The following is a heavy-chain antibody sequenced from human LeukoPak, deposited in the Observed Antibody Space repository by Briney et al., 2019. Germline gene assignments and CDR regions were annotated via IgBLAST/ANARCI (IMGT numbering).Heavy chain of an antibody. J-gene: IGHJ4*02. CDR2: ISGSGGST. D-gene: IGHD3-3*01. Sequence: PGGSLRLSCAASGFTFSSYAMSWVRQAPGKGLEWVSAISGSGGSTYYADSVKGRFTISRDNSKNTLYLQMNSLRAEDTAVHYCAKMVSYYDFWSGPNSYYFDYWGQGTLVTVSS. CDR3: AKMVSYYDFWSGPNSYYFDY. CDR1: GFTFSSYA. V-gene: IGHV3-23*01.